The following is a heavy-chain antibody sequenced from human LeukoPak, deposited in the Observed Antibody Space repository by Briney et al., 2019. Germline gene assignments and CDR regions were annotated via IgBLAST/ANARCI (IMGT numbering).Heavy chain of an antibody. CDR1: GGSISGYH. D-gene: IGHD6-6*01. CDR3: ARHKGGSSLSDY. V-gene: IGHV4-39*01. CDR2: IYYTGST. Sequence: SETLSLTCTVSGGSISGYHWVWIRQPPGKGLEWTGNIYYTGSTSYNPSLRSRVTISVDPSKNQFSLRLASVTAADTAVYYCARHKGGSSLSDYWGQGTLVTVSS. J-gene: IGHJ4*02.